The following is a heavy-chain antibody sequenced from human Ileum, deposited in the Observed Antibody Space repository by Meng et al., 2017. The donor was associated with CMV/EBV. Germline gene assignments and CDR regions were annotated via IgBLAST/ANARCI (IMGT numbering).Heavy chain of an antibody. CDR1: GGSVSTEGHY. Sequence: QVEGQESVPGPVQPSETRSLTCTASGGSVSTEGHYWAWIRQPAGKGLEWIGRIYTTGSTNYNPSLKSRVTISMDTSKNQFSLKLRSVTAADTAVYFCARGEYASSSFWFDPWGQGTLVTVSS. D-gene: IGHD2-8*01. CDR3: ARGEYASSSFWFDP. V-gene: IGHV4-61*02. CDR2: IYTTGST. J-gene: IGHJ5*02.